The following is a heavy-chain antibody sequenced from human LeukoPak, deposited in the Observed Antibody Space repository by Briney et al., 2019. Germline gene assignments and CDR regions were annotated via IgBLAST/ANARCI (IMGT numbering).Heavy chain of an antibody. CDR1: GFTFSSYA. CDR3: AKDRSVVVITTEDY. D-gene: IGHD3-22*01. V-gene: IGHV3-23*01. Sequence: GGSLRLSCAASGFTFSSYAMSWVRQTPGKGLEWVSAISGSGGSTYYADSVKGRFAISRDNSKNTLYLQMNSLRAEDTAVYYCAKDRSVVVITTEDYWGQGTLVTVSS. J-gene: IGHJ4*02. CDR2: ISGSGGST.